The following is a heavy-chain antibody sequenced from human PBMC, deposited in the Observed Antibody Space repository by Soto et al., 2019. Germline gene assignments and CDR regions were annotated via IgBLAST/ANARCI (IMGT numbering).Heavy chain of an antibody. CDR2: ISGSGDST. CDR3: ARRGPGTYFDY. CDR1: GFTFSSYA. J-gene: IGHJ4*02. D-gene: IGHD3-10*01. V-gene: IGHV3-23*01. Sequence: GGSLRLSCAASGFTFSSYAMRWVRQAPGKGPEWVSAISGSGDSTYYTDSVKGRFTISRDNSKNTLYLQMNSLRAEDTAVYYCARRGPGTYFDYWGQGTLVTVSS.